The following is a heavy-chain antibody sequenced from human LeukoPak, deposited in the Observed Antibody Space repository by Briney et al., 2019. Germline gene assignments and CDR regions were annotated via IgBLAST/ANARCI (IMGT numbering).Heavy chain of an antibody. CDR3: ARDHVYGGADY. D-gene: IGHD5/OR15-5a*01. J-gene: IGHJ4*02. Sequence: GGSLRLSCAASGFTFHNDAIHWVGQAPGKGLEGGSLTSGDGITTYFADSVKGRFTISRENRKSSLFLQMNSLRTEDTALYYCARDHVYGGADYWGQGTLVTVSS. CDR1: GFTFHNDA. V-gene: IGHV3-43*02. CDR2: TSGDGITT.